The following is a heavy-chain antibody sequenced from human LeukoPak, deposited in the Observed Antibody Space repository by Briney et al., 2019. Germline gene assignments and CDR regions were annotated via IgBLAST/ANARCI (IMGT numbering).Heavy chain of an antibody. J-gene: IGHJ4*02. D-gene: IGHD1-26*01. CDR3: ARDVGGSLDY. Sequence: GGSLRLSCAASGFTFSTYWMAWVRQAPGKGLEWVANIKGDESAKHHADSVKGRFTISRDNAQNSVYLHMRSLRGEDTAVYYCARDVGGSLDYWGQGTLVTVSS. CDR1: GFTFSTYW. V-gene: IGHV3-7*01. CDR2: IKGDESAK.